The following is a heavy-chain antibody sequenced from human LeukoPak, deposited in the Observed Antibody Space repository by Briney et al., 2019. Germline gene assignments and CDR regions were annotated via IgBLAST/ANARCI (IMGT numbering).Heavy chain of an antibody. CDR3: ARDSSYGSKPLDY. V-gene: IGHV4-39*07. J-gene: IGHJ4*02. D-gene: IGHD5-18*01. CDR1: GGSISSSSYY. Sequence: PSETLSLTCTVSGGSISSSSYYWGWIRQPPGKGLEWIGSIYYSGSTYYNPSLKSRVTISVDTSKNQFSLKLSSVTAADTAVYYCARDSSYGSKPLDYWGQGTLVTVSS. CDR2: IYYSGST.